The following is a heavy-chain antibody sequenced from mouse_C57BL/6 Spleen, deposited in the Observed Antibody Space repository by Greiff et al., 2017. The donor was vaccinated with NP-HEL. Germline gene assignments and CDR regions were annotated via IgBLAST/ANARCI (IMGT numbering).Heavy chain of an antibody. D-gene: IGHD2-1*01. V-gene: IGHV5-16*01. Sequence: EVKLVESEGGLVQPGRSMKLSCTASGFTFSDYYMAWVRQVPEKGLEWVANINYDGSSTYYLDSLKSRFIISRDNAKNILYLQMSSLKSEDTATYYCAREGIYYGNRNAMDYWGQGTSVTVSS. CDR3: AREGIYYGNRNAMDY. CDR2: INYDGSST. CDR1: GFTFSDYY. J-gene: IGHJ4*01.